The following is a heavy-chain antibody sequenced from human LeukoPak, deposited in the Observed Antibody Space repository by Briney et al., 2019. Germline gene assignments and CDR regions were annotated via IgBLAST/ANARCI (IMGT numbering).Heavy chain of an antibody. CDR1: GFTFSSYA. Sequence: PGGSLRLSCAASGFTFSSYAMRCVRQAPGEGLEWVSAITGSAGNTYYADSVKGRFTIFRDNSKNTVFLQMNSLRAEDTAVYYCAKWGDYDVLTGYYVSDYWGQGTLVTVSS. J-gene: IGHJ4*02. V-gene: IGHV3-23*01. D-gene: IGHD3-9*01. CDR2: ITGSAGNT. CDR3: AKWGDYDVLTGYYVSDY.